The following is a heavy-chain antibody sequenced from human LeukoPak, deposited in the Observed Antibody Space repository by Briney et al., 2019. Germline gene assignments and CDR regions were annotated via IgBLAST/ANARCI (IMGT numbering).Heavy chain of an antibody. D-gene: IGHD3-22*01. CDR1: GGSISRSSYY. J-gene: IGHJ4*02. Sequence: PSETLSLTCTVSGGSISRSSYYWGWIRQPPGKGPEWIAYTHYSGNTKYNPSLKSRVTISLDTSKNQFSLKLSSMTAADTAVYFCARHAYNYDSSFDYWGQGTLVTVSS. V-gene: IGHV4-61*05. CDR2: THYSGNT. CDR3: ARHAYNYDSSFDY.